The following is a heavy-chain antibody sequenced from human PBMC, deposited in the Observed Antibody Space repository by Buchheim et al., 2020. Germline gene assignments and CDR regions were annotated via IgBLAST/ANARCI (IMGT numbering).Heavy chain of an antibody. CDR1: GFTVSSNY. Sequence: EVQLVESGGDLVQPGGSLRLSCAASGFTVSSNYMSWVRQAPGKGLEWVSVIYSGGTIYYADSVKGRFTISRDSSKNKLYLQMSSLRPEDTAVYYCASSSGLYFAYWGQGTL. CDR2: IYSGGTI. D-gene: IGHD3-22*01. CDR3: ASSSGLYFAY. J-gene: IGHJ4*02. V-gene: IGHV3-66*02.